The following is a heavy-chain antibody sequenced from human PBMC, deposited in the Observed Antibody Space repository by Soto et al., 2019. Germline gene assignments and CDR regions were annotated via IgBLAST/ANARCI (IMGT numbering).Heavy chain of an antibody. D-gene: IGHD5-12*01. Sequence: EVQLVESGGGLVQPGGSLRLSCAASGFTFSSYSMNWVRQAPGKGLEWVSYISSSSSTIYYADSVKGRFTISRDNAKNSLYQQINNLRDEDTAVYYCARDSGVDGYNLFDWFDPWGQGTLVTVSS. CDR1: GFTFSSYS. V-gene: IGHV3-48*02. J-gene: IGHJ5*02. CDR3: ARDSGVDGYNLFDWFDP. CDR2: ISSSSSTI.